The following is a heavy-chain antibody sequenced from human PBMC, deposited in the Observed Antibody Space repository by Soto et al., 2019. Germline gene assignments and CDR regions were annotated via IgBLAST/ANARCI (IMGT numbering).Heavy chain of an antibody. CDR3: ARAKEYTSSSGMDV. D-gene: IGHD6-6*01. Sequence: PSQTLSLTCDISGDSVSSNSAAWNWIRQSPSRGLEWLGRTCYRSRWYNDYTASVSSRIIINPDPSKNQFSLQLSSLTPEDTAVYYCARAKEYTSSSGMDVWGQGTTVTVSS. CDR2: TCYRSRWYN. V-gene: IGHV6-1*01. CDR1: GDSVSSNSAA. J-gene: IGHJ6*02.